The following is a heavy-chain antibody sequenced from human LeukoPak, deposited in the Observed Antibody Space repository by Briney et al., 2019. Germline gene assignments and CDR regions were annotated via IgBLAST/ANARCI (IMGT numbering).Heavy chain of an antibody. CDR1: GFTFSSYA. V-gene: IGHV3-30-3*01. CDR2: MSYDGSNK. CDR3: ARALATLRFLEWSYGMDV. J-gene: IGHJ6*02. D-gene: IGHD3-3*01. Sequence: GGSLRLSCAASGFTFSSYAMHWVRQAPGKGLEWVAVMSYDGSNKYYADSVKGRFTISRVNSKNTLYLQMNSLRAEDTAVYYCARALATLRFLEWSYGMDVWGQGTTVTVSS.